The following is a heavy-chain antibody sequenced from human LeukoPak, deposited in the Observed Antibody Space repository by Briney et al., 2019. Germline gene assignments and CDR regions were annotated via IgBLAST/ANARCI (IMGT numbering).Heavy chain of an antibody. CDR1: GGSISSGDYY. V-gene: IGHV4-30-4*01. J-gene: IGHJ4*02. CDR2: IYYSGST. D-gene: IGHD5-18*01. CDR3: ARVMSGVGYSYGLYFDY. Sequence: SETLSLTCTVSGGSISSGDYYWSWIRQPPGKGLEWIGYIYYSGSTYYNPSLKSRVTISVDTSKNQFSLKLSSVTAADTAVYYCARVMSGVGYSYGLYFDYWGQGTLVTVSS.